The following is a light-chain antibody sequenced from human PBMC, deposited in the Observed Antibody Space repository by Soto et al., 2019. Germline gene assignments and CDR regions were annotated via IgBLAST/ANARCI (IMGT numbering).Light chain of an antibody. J-gene: IGLJ7*01. Sequence: QSVLTQPPSVSGAPGQRVTISCTGSSSKIGAGYDVHWYQQLPGTAPKLLIYGNSNRPSGVPDRFSGSKSGTSASLAITGLKAEDEADYYCQSYDSSLSGSVFGGATQLTVL. CDR3: QSYDSSLSGSV. CDR1: SSKIGAGYD. V-gene: IGLV1-40*01. CDR2: GNS.